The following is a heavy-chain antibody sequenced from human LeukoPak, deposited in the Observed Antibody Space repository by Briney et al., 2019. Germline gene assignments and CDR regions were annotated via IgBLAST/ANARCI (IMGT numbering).Heavy chain of an antibody. D-gene: IGHD2-15*01. CDR2: ISTNGGST. J-gene: IGHJ4*02. Sequence: GGSLRLSCSASGFSFSTSAMHWVRQAAGKGLEYVSSISTNGGSTYYADSVKGRFTISRDNSKNTLYLQMSSLRVDDTAVYYCGRDGGNRWFDFWGQGTLVTVSS. CDR3: GRDGGNRWFDF. V-gene: IGHV3-64*04. CDR1: GFSFSTSA.